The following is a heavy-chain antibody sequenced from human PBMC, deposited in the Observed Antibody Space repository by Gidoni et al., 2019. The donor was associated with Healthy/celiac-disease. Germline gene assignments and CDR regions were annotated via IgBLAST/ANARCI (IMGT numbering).Heavy chain of an antibody. J-gene: IGHJ3*02. CDR2: INSDGSST. CDR3: ARAGDGPMEPFDI. CDR1: GFTFSSYW. Sequence: EVQLVESGGGLVQPGGSLRLACAASGFTFSSYWMHWVRQAPGKGLVWVSRINSDGSSTSYADSVKGRFTISRDNAKNTLYLQMNSLRAEDTAVYYCARAGDGPMEPFDIWGQGTMVTVSS. V-gene: IGHV3-74*01. D-gene: IGHD1-26*01.